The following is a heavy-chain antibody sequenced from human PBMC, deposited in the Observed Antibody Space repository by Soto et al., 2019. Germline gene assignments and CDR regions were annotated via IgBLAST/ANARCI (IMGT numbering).Heavy chain of an antibody. J-gene: IGHJ5*02. Sequence: VASVKVSCKASGGTFSSYAISWVRQAPGQGLEWMGGIIPIFGTANYAQEFQGRVTITADESTSTAYMELSSLRSEDTAVYYCAREALITIFGVVTANWFDPWGQGTLVTVSS. D-gene: IGHD3-3*01. CDR1: GGTFSSYA. V-gene: IGHV1-69*13. CDR2: IIPIFGTA. CDR3: AREALITIFGVVTANWFDP.